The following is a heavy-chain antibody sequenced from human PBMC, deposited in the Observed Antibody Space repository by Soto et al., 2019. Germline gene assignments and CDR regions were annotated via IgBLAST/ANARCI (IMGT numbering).Heavy chain of an antibody. D-gene: IGHD2-2*01. Sequence: SVKVSCKASGYTFTSYYIHWVRQAPGQGLEWMGMIIPIFGIASYAQKFQGRVTITADESTSTAYMELSSLRSDDTAVYYCAREDRDRETGLVPAAIDGMDVWGQGTTVTVSS. CDR3: AREDRDRETGLVPAAIDGMDV. CDR2: IIPIFGIA. J-gene: IGHJ6*02. CDR1: GYTFTSYY. V-gene: IGHV1-69*13.